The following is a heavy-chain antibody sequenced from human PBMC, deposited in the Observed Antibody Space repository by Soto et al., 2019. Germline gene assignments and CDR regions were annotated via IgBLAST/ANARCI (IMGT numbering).Heavy chain of an antibody. V-gene: IGHV1-3*01. CDR3: GKEGGDFVVVPAAMSWFDP. CDR2: INAGNGKT. D-gene: IGHD2-2*01. Sequence: QVPLVQSGAEVKKPGASVKVSCKASGYTFTSYAMHWVRQAPGQRLEWMGWINAGNGKTKYSQKFQGRVTITRVTPASAAYMELSNRRYEDTAVYYCGKEGGDFVVVPAAMSWFDPWGQGNLVTVSS. J-gene: IGHJ5*02. CDR1: GYTFTSYA.